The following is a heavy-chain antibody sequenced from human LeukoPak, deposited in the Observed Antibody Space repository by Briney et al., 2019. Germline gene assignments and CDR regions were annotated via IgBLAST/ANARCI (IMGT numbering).Heavy chain of an antibody. D-gene: IGHD6-13*01. V-gene: IGHV1-8*01. CDR1: GYTFTSYD. CDR3: ARGLRIAAAAYNWFDP. CDR2: MNPNCGNT. J-gene: IGHJ5*02. Sequence: GASVKVSCKASGYTFTSYDINGVRQATGQGLEWMGWMNPNCGNTGYAQKFQGRVTMTRNTSISTAYMELSSLRSEDTAVYYCARGLRIAAAAYNWFDPWGQGTLVTVSS.